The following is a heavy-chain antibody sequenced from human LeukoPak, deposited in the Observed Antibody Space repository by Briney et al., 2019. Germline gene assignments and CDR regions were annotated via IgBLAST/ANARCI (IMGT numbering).Heavy chain of an antibody. CDR1: GYTFTSYG. D-gene: IGHD5-12*01. CDR2: ISAYNGNT. Sequence: ASVKVSCKASGYTFTSYGISWVRQAPGQGLEWMGWISAYNGNTNYAQKLQGRVTMTTDTSTSTAYVELRSLRSDDTAVYYCARGLKPPWDSTDYHDWGQGTLVTVSS. CDR3: ARGLKPPWDSTDYHD. J-gene: IGHJ4*02. V-gene: IGHV1-18*01.